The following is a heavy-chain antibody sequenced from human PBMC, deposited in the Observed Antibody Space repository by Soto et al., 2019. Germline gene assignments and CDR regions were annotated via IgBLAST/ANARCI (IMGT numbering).Heavy chain of an antibody. D-gene: IGHD1-7*01. CDR3: ARVELPYYYYYMDV. J-gene: IGHJ6*03. V-gene: IGHV4-59*01. CDR2: IYYSGST. CDR1: GGSISSYY. Sequence: LTCTVSGGSISSYYWSWFRQPPGKGLEWIGYIYYSGSTNYNPSLKSRVTISVDTSKNQFSLKLSSVTAADTAVYYCARVELPYYYYYMDVWGKGTTVTVSS.